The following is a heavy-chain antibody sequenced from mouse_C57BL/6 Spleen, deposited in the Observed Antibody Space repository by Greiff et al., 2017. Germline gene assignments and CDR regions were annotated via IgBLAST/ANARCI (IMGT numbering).Heavy chain of an antibody. CDR1: GYAFSSSW. Sequence: QVQLQQSGPELVKPGASVKISCKASGYAFSSSWMNWVKQRPGKGLEWIGRIYPGDGDTYYNEKFKGKATLTAEKSSSTAYMQLSSLTSEDSAVYFCARKELTTVVEDYAMDYWGQGTSVTVSS. CDR2: IYPGDGDT. J-gene: IGHJ4*01. CDR3: ARKELTTVVEDYAMDY. V-gene: IGHV1-82*01. D-gene: IGHD1-1*01.